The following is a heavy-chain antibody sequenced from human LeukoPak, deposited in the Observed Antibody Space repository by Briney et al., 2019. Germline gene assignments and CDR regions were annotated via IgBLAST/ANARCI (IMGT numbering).Heavy chain of an antibody. CDR1: GFTFSSYA. D-gene: IGHD6-13*01. CDR2: ISYDGSNK. Sequence: GGSLRLSCAASGFTFSSYAMHWVRQAPGKGLEWVAVISYDGSNKYYADSVKGRFTISRDNSKNTLYLQMNSLRAEDTAVYYCARVRIAAAAPYYFDYWGQGTLLTVSS. CDR3: ARVRIAAAAPYYFDY. J-gene: IGHJ4*02. V-gene: IGHV3-30*04.